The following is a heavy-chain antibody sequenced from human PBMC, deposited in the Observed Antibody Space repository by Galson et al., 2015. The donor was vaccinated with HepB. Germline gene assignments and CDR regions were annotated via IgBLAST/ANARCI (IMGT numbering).Heavy chain of an antibody. CDR1: GFTFSDYG. J-gene: IGHJ3*02. V-gene: IGHV3-33*01. CDR3: AREGPQTGTSSFDI. CDR2: IWWDGTHD. D-gene: IGHD3-9*01. Sequence: SLRLSCAASGFTFSDYGMHWVRQAPGKGLEWAASIWWDGTHDSYADSVKGRFTVSRDNSKNTVHLEMNGLRLEDTVVYYCAREGPQTGTSSFDIWAKGQWSPSLQ.